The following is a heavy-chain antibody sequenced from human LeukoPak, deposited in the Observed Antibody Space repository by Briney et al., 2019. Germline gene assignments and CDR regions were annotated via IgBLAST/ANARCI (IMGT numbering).Heavy chain of an antibody. D-gene: IGHD3-22*01. CDR3: ARDLYRIVVVPHYFDY. V-gene: IGHV3-7*01. Sequence: HAGGSLRLSCAASGFTFSSYGMSWVRQAPGKGLEWVANIKKDGSEKYYVDSVKGRFTISRDNAKNSLYLQMNSLRAEDTAVYYCARDLYRIVVVPHYFDYWGQGTLVTVSS. CDR2: IKKDGSEK. J-gene: IGHJ4*02. CDR1: GFTFSSYG.